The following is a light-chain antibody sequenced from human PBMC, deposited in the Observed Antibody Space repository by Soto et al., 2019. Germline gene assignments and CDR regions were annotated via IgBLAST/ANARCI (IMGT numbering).Light chain of an antibody. CDR3: QQFNIYPIT. V-gene: IGKV1-13*02. CDR2: DVS. Sequence: AIPVTQSPSSLSASVGDRVTITCRASQDIRGALAWYQQKPGKAPKLLIYDVSTVQSGVPSRFSGSGSGTEFTLTITSLQPEDFATYYCQQFNIYPITFGQGTRLDI. CDR1: QDIRGA. J-gene: IGKJ5*01.